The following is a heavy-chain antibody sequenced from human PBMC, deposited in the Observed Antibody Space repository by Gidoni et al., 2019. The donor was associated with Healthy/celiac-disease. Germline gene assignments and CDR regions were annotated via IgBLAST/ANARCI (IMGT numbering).Heavy chain of an antibody. CDR1: GGSFSRYY. J-gene: IGHJ6*02. V-gene: IGHV4-34*01. D-gene: IGHD3-3*01. CDR2: INHSGST. CDR3: ARGPYYEFWSGFRWGMDV. Sequence: QLQLQPWGAGLLKPSATLSLTCAVYGGSFSRYYWSWIRQPPGKGLEWLGEINHSGSTNYNPSLKSRVTISVDTSKNQFSLKLSSVTAADTAVYYCARGPYYEFWSGFRWGMDVWGQGTTVTVSS.